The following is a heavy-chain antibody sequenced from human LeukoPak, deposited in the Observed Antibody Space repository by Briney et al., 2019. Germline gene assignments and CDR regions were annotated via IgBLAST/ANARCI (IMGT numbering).Heavy chain of an antibody. CDR1: GYSVSSDCFY. Sequence: PSETLSLTCTVSGYSVSSDCFYWGWIRQPQGQGLVSVVYIDYRGNTDDNPSLKSRISISVDTSKNQFSLKLSSVTAADTASYYCARAGSDNMNVVGWGQGTLVPVSS. D-gene: IGHD3-22*01. V-gene: IGHV4-61*01. J-gene: IGHJ4*02. CDR2: IDYRGNT. CDR3: ARAGSDNMNVVG.